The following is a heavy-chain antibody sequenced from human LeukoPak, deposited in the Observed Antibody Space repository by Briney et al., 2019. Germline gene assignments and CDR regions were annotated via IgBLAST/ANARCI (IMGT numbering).Heavy chain of an antibody. J-gene: IGHJ4*02. Sequence: GGSLRLSCAASGFTFSNYGMTWVRQAPGKGLEWVSGISGSGGSTYYADSVKGRFTISRDNAKNSLYLQMNSLRAEDTAVYYCARVAINDYGDYFDYWGQGTLVTVSS. CDR1: GFTFSNYG. V-gene: IGHV3-23*01. CDR2: ISGSGGST. CDR3: ARVAINDYGDYFDY. D-gene: IGHD4-17*01.